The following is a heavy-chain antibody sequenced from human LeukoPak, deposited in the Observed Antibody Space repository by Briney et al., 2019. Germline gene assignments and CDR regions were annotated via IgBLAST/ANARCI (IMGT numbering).Heavy chain of an antibody. Sequence: TSETLSLTCTVSGGSVSSYYWSWIRQPPGKGLEWIGYIYYSGSTNYNPSLKSRVTISVDTSKNQFSLKLSSVTAADTAVYYCARHRYSSSWYYWFDPWGQGTLVTVSS. V-gene: IGHV4-59*08. CDR1: GGSVSSYY. D-gene: IGHD6-13*01. J-gene: IGHJ5*02. CDR2: IYYSGST. CDR3: ARHRYSSSWYYWFDP.